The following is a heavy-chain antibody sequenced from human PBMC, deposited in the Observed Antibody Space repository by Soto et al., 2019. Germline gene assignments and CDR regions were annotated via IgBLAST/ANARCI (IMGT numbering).Heavy chain of an antibody. CDR2: INPNSGGT. Sequence: VASVKVSCKASGYTFTCYYMHWVRQAPGQGLEWMGWINPNSGGTNCAQKFQGWVTMTRDTSISTAYMELSRLRSDDTAVYYCAREECSGGSCYDGMDVWGQGTTVTVSS. CDR1: GYTFTCYY. J-gene: IGHJ6*02. D-gene: IGHD2-15*01. V-gene: IGHV1-2*04. CDR3: AREECSGGSCYDGMDV.